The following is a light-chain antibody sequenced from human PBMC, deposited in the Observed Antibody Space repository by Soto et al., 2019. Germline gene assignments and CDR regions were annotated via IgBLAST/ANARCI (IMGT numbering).Light chain of an antibody. CDR3: QQYGDSPLT. CDR2: GAS. Sequence: EVVLTQSPGTLSLSPGERATLSCRASQNVYINSLAWYQQKPGQPPRLLIYGASTRAAAIPDRFSGSGSGADFAISIDGLEPEDFEIYYCQQYGDSPLTFGPGTRVD. J-gene: IGKJ3*01. V-gene: IGKV3-20*01. CDR1: QNVYINS.